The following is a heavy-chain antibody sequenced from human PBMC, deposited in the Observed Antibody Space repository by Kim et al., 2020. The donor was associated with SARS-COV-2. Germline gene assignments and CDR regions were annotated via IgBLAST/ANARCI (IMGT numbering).Heavy chain of an antibody. V-gene: IGHV3-33*01. CDR1: GFFFSTYG. CDR3: ARASGDFEELDY. CDR2: MWHDGSNT. Sequence: GGSLRLSCEASGFFFSTYGMHWVRQAPGKGLEWVAVMWHDGSNTYYGDSVKGRFTISRDNPKSTLYLQMNSLRVEDTAVYYCARASGDFEELDYWGQGTRVTVSP. J-gene: IGHJ4*02. D-gene: IGHD4-17*01.